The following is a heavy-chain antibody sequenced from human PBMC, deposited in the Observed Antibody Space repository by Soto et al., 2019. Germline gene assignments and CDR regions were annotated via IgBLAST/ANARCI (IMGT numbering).Heavy chain of an antibody. J-gene: IGHJ4*02. Sequence: GGSLRLSCAASGVTFSSYAMSWVRQAPGKGLEWVSAISGSGGSTYYADSVKGRFTISRDNSKNTLYPQMNSLRAEDTAVYYCAKDPPYYYGSGPGGYWGQGTLVTVSS. V-gene: IGHV3-23*01. CDR3: AKDPPYYYGSGPGGY. CDR1: GVTFSSYA. CDR2: ISGSGGST. D-gene: IGHD3-10*01.